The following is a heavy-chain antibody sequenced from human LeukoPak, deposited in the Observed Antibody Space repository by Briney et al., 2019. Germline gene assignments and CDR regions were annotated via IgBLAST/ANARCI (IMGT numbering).Heavy chain of an antibody. CDR1: GGSISSGSYY. D-gene: IGHD2-15*01. Sequence: SGTLSLTCTVSGGSISSGSYYWSWIRQPAGKGLEWIGRIYTSGSTNYSPSLKSRVTISVDTSKNQFSLKLSSVTAADTAVYYCARNVVVVAANWFDPWGQRTLVTVSS. CDR3: ARNVVVVAANWFDP. J-gene: IGHJ5*02. CDR2: IYTSGST. V-gene: IGHV4-61*02.